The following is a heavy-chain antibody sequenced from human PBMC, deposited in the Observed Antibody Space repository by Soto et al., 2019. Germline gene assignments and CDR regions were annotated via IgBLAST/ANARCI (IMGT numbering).Heavy chain of an antibody. Sequence: QVQLVQSGAEVKKPGASVKVSCKASGYTFTSYGISWVRQAPGQGLEWMGWISGYNGNTNYAQKLQGRVTMTTDTPTRTTYMELRSLRSDDTAIYYCARAYCITTSCAPGWFDPWGQGTLVTVSS. D-gene: IGHD2-2*01. CDR1: GYTFTSYG. CDR3: ARAYCITTSCAPGWFDP. V-gene: IGHV1-18*01. J-gene: IGHJ5*02. CDR2: ISGYNGNT.